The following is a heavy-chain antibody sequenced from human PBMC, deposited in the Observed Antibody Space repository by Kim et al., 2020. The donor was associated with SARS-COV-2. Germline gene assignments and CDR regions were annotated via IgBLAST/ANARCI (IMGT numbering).Heavy chain of an antibody. D-gene: IGHD2-15*01. CDR1: GGSFSGYY. CDR3: ARDPSGRVVAATRGGYYFDY. CDR2: INHSGST. V-gene: IGHV4-34*01. J-gene: IGHJ4*02. Sequence: SETLSLTCAVYGGSFSGYYWSWIRQPPGKGLEWIGEINHSGSTNYNPSLKSRGTISVDTSKNQFSLKLSSVTAADTAVYYCARDPSGRVVAATRGGYYFDYWGQGTLVTVSS.